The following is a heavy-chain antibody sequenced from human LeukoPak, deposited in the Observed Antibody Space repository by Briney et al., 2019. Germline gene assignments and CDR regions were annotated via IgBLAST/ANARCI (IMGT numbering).Heavy chain of an antibody. CDR2: INPNSGGT. Sequence: ASVKVSCKASGYTFTGYYMHWVRQAPGQGLEWMGWINPNSGGTNYAQKFQGRVTMTRDTSISTAYMELSRLRSDDTAVYYCARVSWFDELPNYWGQGTLVSVSS. J-gene: IGHJ4*02. CDR1: GYTFTGYY. D-gene: IGHD3-10*01. CDR3: ARVSWFDELPNY. V-gene: IGHV1-2*02.